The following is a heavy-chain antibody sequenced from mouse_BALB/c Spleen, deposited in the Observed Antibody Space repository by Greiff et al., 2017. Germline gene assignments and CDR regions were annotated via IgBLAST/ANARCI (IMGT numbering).Heavy chain of an antibody. CDR2: IDPYYGGT. Sequence: VQLQQSGPELEKPGASVKISCKASGYSFTGYNMNWVKQSNGKSLEWIGNIDPYYGGTSYNQKFKGKATLTVDKSSNTAYMQLSSLTSEDSAVYYCARQGVYYGNYYFDYWGQGTTLTVSS. CDR1: GYSFTGYN. D-gene: IGHD2-1*01. J-gene: IGHJ2*01. CDR3: ARQGVYYGNYYFDY. V-gene: IGHV1-39*01.